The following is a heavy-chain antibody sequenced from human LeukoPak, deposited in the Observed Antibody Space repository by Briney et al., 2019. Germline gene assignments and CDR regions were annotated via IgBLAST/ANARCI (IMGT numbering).Heavy chain of an antibody. CDR1: GFTFSSHW. J-gene: IGHJ4*02. V-gene: IGHV3-74*01. CDR3: ARVTEYSTAGMRY. Sequence: GGSLRLSCAASGFTFSSHWMHWVRQAPGKGLVWVSRISSDGSTTTYADSVKGRFTISRDNAKNTMYLQMNSLRAEDTALYYCARVTEYSTAGMRYWGQGTLVTVSS. D-gene: IGHD6-13*01. CDR2: ISSDGSTT.